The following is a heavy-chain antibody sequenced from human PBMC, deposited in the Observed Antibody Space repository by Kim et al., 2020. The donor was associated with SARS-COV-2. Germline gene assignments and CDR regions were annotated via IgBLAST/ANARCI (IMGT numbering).Heavy chain of an antibody. CDR2: FDPEDGET. J-gene: IGHJ6*02. V-gene: IGHV1-24*01. CDR3: ATGFVVVPAAIQSSYYYYYGMDV. Sequence: ASVKVSCKVSGYTLTELSMHWVRQAPGKGLEWMGGFDPEDGETIYAQKFQGRVTMTEDTSTDTAYMELSSLRSEDTAVYYCATGFVVVPAAIQSSYYYYYGMDVWSQGTTVTVSS. D-gene: IGHD2-2*02. CDR1: GYTLTELS.